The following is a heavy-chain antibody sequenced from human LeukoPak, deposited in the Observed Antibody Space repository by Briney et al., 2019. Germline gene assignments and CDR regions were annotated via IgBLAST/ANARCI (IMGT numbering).Heavy chain of an antibody. CDR3: ARDEGYCSSTSCSNYYYYGMDV. D-gene: IGHD2-2*01. Sequence: GASVKVSCKASGYTFTGYYMHWVRQAPGQGLEWMGLINPNSGGTNYAQKFQGRVTMTRDTSISTAYMELSRLRSDDTAVYYCARDEGYCSSTSCSNYYYYGMDVWGQGTTVTVSS. CDR2: INPNSGGT. V-gene: IGHV1-2*02. CDR1: GYTFTGYY. J-gene: IGHJ6*02.